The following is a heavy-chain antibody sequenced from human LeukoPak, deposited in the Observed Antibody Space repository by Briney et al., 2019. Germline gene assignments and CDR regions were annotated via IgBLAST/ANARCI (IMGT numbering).Heavy chain of an antibody. V-gene: IGHV6-1*01. CDR3: ARGDIAVAGTSYYYYYGMDV. D-gene: IGHD6-19*01. CDR1: GDSVSSNSAA. CDR2: TYYRSKWYN. Sequence: SQTLSLTCAISGDSVSSNSAAWNWIRQSPSRGLEWLGSTYYRSKWYNDYAVSVKSRITINPDTSKNQFSLQLNSVTPEDTAVYYCARGDIAVAGTSYYYYYGMDVWGQGTTVTVSS. J-gene: IGHJ6*02.